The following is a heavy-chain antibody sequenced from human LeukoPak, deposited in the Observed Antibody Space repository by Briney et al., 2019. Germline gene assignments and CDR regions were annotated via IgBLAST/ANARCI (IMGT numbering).Heavy chain of an antibody. J-gene: IGHJ3*02. CDR3: ARSRGSYPDAFDI. CDR1: GGSISSYY. CDR2: IYYSGST. V-gene: IGHV4-59*01. D-gene: IGHD1-26*01. Sequence: AETLSLTCTVSGGSISSYYWSWIRQPPGKGLEWIGYIYYSGSTNYNPSLKSRVTISVDTSKNQISLKLSSVTAADTAVYYCARSRGSYPDAFDIWGQGTMVTVSS.